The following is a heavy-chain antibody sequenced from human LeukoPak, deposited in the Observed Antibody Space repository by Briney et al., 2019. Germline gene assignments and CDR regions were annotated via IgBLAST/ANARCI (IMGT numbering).Heavy chain of an antibody. D-gene: IGHD6-19*01. Sequence: GRSLRPSCAASGFTFSSSYMGWVRQAPEKRLEWVSLIYRAGSTSYVDSVKGRFTITRDSATNTLYLQMNSLRAGDTAVYFCAKTVSDSSGCYQFDSWGQGALVSDS. CDR2: IYRAGST. J-gene: IGHJ4*02. CDR1: GFTFSSSY. V-gene: IGHV3-66*01. CDR3: AKTVSDSSGCYQFDS.